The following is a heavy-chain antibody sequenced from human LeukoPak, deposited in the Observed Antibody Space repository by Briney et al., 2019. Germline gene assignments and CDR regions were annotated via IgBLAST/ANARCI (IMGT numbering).Heavy chain of an antibody. CDR3: ASIWNYYDSSGYSY. CDR2: ISGSGGST. D-gene: IGHD3-22*01. Sequence: GGSLRLSCAASGFTFSSYAMSSVRQAPGKGLEWVSAISGSGGSTYYADSVKGRFTISRDNSKNTLYLQMNSLRAEDTAVYYCASIWNYYDSSGYSYWGQGTLVTVSS. J-gene: IGHJ4*02. CDR1: GFTFSSYA. V-gene: IGHV3-23*01.